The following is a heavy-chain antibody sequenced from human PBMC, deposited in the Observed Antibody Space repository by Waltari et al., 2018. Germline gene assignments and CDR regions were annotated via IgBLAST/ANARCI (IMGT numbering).Heavy chain of an antibody. V-gene: IGHV1-69*08. D-gene: IGHD1-1*01. CDR3: ARDRGTRPFDY. J-gene: IGHJ4*02. CDR2: IIPSFGTA. Sequence: QVQLVQSGAEVTQPGSSVNVSCKASGGTFSSYAISLGRQAPGQGLEWMGSIIPSFGTANYAQKFLGRVTITADKSTSTAYMELSSLRSEDTAVYYCARDRGTRPFDYWGQGTLVTVSS. CDR1: GGTFSSYA.